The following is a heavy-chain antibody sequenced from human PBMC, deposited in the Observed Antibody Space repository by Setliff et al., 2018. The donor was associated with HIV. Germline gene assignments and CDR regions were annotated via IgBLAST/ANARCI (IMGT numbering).Heavy chain of an antibody. Sequence: SETLSLTCTVSGDSISSDFYWGWIRQPPGKGLEWIASIYHSGNTYYMPSLQSRVTISVDMSKNQFSLRLTSVTAADTAVYYCARAPPGIQNDAFDVWGKGKMGTVAS. CDR3: ARAPPGIQNDAFDV. CDR2: IYHSGNT. CDR1: GDSISSDFY. V-gene: IGHV4-38-2*02. J-gene: IGHJ3*01.